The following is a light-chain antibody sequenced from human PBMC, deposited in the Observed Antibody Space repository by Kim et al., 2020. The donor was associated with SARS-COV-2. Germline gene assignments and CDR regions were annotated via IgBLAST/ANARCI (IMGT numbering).Light chain of an antibody. CDR2: SAS. CDR3: QYLKT. CDR1: QGISTY. J-gene: IGKJ2*01. V-gene: IGKV1-9*01. Sequence: DIQLTQSPSFLSASIEDRVTITCRASQGISTYLAWYRQIPGKAPELLIYSASTLQSGVPPRFSGSGSGTDFTFTISSLRPEDFVTYYCQYLKTFGQGTKLEI.